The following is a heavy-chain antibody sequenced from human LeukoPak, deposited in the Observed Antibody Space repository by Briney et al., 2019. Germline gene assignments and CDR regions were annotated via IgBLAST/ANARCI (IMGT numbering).Heavy chain of an antibody. D-gene: IGHD3-10*01. CDR1: GFTFSSYA. CDR2: ISDSGSHI. CDR3: AKDRYGSGTYGSFDP. V-gene: IGHV3-23*01. Sequence: GGSLRLPCAASGFTFSSYAMTWVRQAPGKGLEWVSEISDSGSHIYYAGSVRGRFTISRDNFKSTLYLQMNSLGADDTAVYYCAKDRYGSGTYGSFDPWGQGTLVTVSS. J-gene: IGHJ5*02.